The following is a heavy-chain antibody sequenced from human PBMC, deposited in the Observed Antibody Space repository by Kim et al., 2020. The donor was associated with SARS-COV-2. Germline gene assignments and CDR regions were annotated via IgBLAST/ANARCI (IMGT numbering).Heavy chain of an antibody. D-gene: IGHD3-3*01. CDR1: GFTFDDYA. Sequence: GGSLRLSCAASGFTFDDYAMHWVRQAPGKGLEWVSLISGDGGSTYYADSVKGRFTISRDNSKNSLYLQMNSLRTEDTALYYCAKNALEWLPRYYFDYWGQGTLVTVSS. J-gene: IGHJ4*02. CDR2: ISGDGGST. V-gene: IGHV3-43*02. CDR3: AKNALEWLPRYYFDY.